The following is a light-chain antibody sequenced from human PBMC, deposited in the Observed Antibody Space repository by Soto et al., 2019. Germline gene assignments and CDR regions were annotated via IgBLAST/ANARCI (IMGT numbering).Light chain of an antibody. V-gene: IGKV3-20*01. J-gene: IGKJ1*01. CDR1: QSVSSTY. Sequence: EIVLTQSPGTLSLSPGERATLSCRASQSVSSTYLAWYQQKPGQAPRLLIYGASSRATGIPDRFSGSGSGTAFTLTISRLEPEDLAVYYCQQYGYSSQTFGQGTKVEIK. CDR3: QQYGYSSQT. CDR2: GAS.